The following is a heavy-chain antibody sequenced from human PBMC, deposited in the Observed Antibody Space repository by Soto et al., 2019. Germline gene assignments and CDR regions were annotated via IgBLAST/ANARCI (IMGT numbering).Heavy chain of an antibody. Sequence: QVQLVESGGGVVQPGRSLRLSCAASGFTFSSYGMHWVRQAPGKGLEWVAVISYDGSNKYYADSMKGRFTISRDNSKNTLSLQMASLRAEDTAVYYCARDRYSNFRLIDYWGQAALVTVSS. J-gene: IGHJ4*02. CDR2: ISYDGSNK. V-gene: IGHV3-30*03. CDR3: ARDRYSNFRLIDY. D-gene: IGHD4-4*01. CDR1: GFTFSSYG.